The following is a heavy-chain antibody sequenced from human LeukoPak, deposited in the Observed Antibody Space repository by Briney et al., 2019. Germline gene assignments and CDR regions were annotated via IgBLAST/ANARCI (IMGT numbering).Heavy chain of an antibody. D-gene: IGHD3-10*01. CDR2: ISAYNGNT. J-gene: IGHJ6*02. CDR3: ARERRPVLLWFGELGYGMDV. V-gene: IGHV1-18*01. Sequence: ASVKVSCKASGYTFTSYGISWVRQAPGQGLEWMGWISAYNGNTNYAQKLQGRVTMTTDTSTSTAYMELRSLRSDDTAVYYCARERRPVLLWFGELGYGMDVWGQGTTVTVSS. CDR1: GYTFTSYG.